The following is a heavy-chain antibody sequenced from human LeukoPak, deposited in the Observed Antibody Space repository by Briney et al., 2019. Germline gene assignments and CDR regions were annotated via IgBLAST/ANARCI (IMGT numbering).Heavy chain of an antibody. CDR1: GGTFSSYA. CDR2: IIPILGIA. CDR3: AREGSGLVDGAFDI. V-gene: IGHV1-69*04. D-gene: IGHD6-19*01. J-gene: IGHJ3*02. Sequence: SVKVSCKASGGTFSSYAISWVRQAPGQGLEWMGRIIPILGIANYAQKFQGRVTITADKSTSTAYMELSSLRSEDTAVYYCAREGSGLVDGAFDIWGQGTMVTVSS.